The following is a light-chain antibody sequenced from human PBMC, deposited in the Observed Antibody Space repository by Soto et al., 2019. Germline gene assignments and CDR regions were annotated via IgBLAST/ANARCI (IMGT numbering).Light chain of an antibody. Sequence: DIQMTQSPSSLSASVGDRVTITCRARQGISNYLAWYQQKPGKVPKLLIYAASTLQSGVPSWFSGSGSGTDFTLTISSLQPEDVATYYCQKYDSAPWTFGQGTKVEIK. CDR2: AAS. J-gene: IGKJ1*01. V-gene: IGKV1-27*01. CDR1: QGISNY. CDR3: QKYDSAPWT.